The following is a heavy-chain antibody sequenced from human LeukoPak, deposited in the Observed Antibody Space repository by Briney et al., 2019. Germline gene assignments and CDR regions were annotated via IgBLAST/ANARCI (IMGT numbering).Heavy chain of an antibody. Sequence: GGSLRLSCVASGFTFTTYAMIWVRQPPGKGLEWVSAVSDGGGNTYYADSVKGRFTISRDNSKNTLYLQMNSLRAEDTAVYYCAKDRWLVPHYWGQGTLVTASS. D-gene: IGHD6-19*01. CDR1: GFTFTTYA. CDR2: VSDGGGNT. V-gene: IGHV3-23*01. J-gene: IGHJ4*02. CDR3: AKDRWLVPHY.